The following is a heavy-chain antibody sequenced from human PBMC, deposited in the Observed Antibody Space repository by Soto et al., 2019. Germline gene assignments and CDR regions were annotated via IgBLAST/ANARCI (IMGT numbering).Heavy chain of an antibody. CDR2: ISSSSSTI. Sequence: PGGSLRLSCAASGFTFSSYSMNWVRQAPGKGLEWVSYISSSSSTIYYADSVKGRFTISRDNAKNSLYLQMNSLRAEDTAVYYCARVKEGRSVGYCSGGSCSIGLGKRPLGFDYWGQGTLVTVSS. V-gene: IGHV3-48*01. CDR3: ARVKEGRSVGYCSGGSCSIGLGKRPLGFDY. CDR1: GFTFSSYS. D-gene: IGHD2-15*01. J-gene: IGHJ4*02.